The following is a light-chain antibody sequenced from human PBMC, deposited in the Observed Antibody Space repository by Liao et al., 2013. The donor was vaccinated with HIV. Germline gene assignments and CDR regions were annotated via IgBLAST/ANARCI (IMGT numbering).Light chain of an antibody. Sequence: SYELTQPSSLSVAPGKTARMTCGGNSIGSKSVHWYQQKPGQAPVLVISHDTDRPSGIPARFSGSNFGNTATLTINRVEAGDEADYYCQVWDSSVDHQVFGTGTKVTVL. J-gene: IGLJ1*01. CDR3: QVWDSSVDHQV. V-gene: IGLV3-21*01. CDR1: SIGSKS. CDR2: HDT.